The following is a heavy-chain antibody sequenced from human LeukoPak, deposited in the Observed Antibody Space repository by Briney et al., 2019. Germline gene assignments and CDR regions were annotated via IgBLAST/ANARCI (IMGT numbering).Heavy chain of an antibody. CDR1: GGSISSSSYY. CDR2: IYYSGST. D-gene: IGHD2-21*01. V-gene: IGHV4-39*07. CDR3: ARVVLIGSIETS. J-gene: IGHJ4*02. Sequence: SETLSLTCTVSGGSISSSSYYWGWIRQPPGKGLEWIGSIYYSGSTYYSPSLKSRVTISVDTSKNQFSLKLSSVIAADTAVYYCARVVLIGSIETSWGQGTLVTVSS.